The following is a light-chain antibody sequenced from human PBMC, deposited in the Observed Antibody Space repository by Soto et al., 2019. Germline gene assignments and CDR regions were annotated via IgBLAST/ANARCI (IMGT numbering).Light chain of an antibody. CDR2: DAS. V-gene: IGKV1-5*01. CDR1: QSINTW. J-gene: IGKJ1*01. Sequence: DIQMTQSPSTLSASVGDRVTITCRASQSINTWLAWYQQNPGKAPKLLIYDASTLQSGVPPRFSGSGSGTEFTLTISSLQPDDFATYYCQQYNLYWTFGQGTKVDIK. CDR3: QQYNLYWT.